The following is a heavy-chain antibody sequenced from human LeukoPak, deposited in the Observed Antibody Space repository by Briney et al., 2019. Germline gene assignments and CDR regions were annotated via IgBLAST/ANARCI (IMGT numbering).Heavy chain of an antibody. V-gene: IGHV1-2*02. D-gene: IGHD1-26*01. CDR2: INPNSGGT. J-gene: IGHJ6*03. CDR1: GYTFTGYY. CDR3: AITYSLNSDYYYYYYMDV. Sequence: GASVKVSCKASGYTFTGYYMHWVRQAPGQGLEWMGWINPNSGGTNYAQKFQGRVTMTRDTSISTAYMELSRLRSDDTAVYYCAITYSLNSDYYYYYYMDVWGKGTTVTVSS.